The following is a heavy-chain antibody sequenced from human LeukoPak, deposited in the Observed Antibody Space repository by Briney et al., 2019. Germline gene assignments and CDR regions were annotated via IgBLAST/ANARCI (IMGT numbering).Heavy chain of an antibody. CDR3: ARDRLTMVRGVITTGWFDP. V-gene: IGHV1-69*13. CDR1: GGTFSSYA. J-gene: IGHJ5*02. CDR2: IIPIFGTA. D-gene: IGHD3-10*01. Sequence: ASVKVSCKASGGTFSSYAISWVRQAPGQGLEWMGGIIPIFGTANYAQKFQGRVTITADESTSTAYMELSSLRSEDTAVYYCARDRLTMVRGVITTGWFDPWGQGTLVTVSS.